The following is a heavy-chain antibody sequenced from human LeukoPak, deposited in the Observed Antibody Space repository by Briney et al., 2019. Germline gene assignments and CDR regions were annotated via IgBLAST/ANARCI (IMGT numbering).Heavy chain of an antibody. D-gene: IGHD5-18*01. CDR3: ARGDTTCFDY. V-gene: IGHV3-48*03. Sequence: GGSLRLSCAASGFTFSTYEMNWVRQAPGKGLEWVSYISTSGSTVYHADSVKGRYTISRDNAKNSLFLQMNGLRAEDTAVYYCARGDTTCFDYWGQGTLVNV. J-gene: IGHJ4*02. CDR2: ISTSGSTV. CDR1: GFTFSTYE.